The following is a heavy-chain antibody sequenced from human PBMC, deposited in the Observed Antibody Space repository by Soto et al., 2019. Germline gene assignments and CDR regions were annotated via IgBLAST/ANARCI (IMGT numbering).Heavy chain of an antibody. V-gene: IGHV3-23*01. D-gene: IGHD6-13*01. J-gene: IGHJ4*02. Sequence: EVQLLESGGGLVQPGGSLRLSCAASGFTFSSYAMSWVRQAPGKGLEWVAGISGSGGSTYYADSVKGRFSISRDNSKNTLYRQMNSLRAEDTAVYYCAKDPCPGCIAAAGIFDYWGQGTLVTVSS. CDR2: ISGSGGST. CDR3: AKDPCPGCIAAAGIFDY. CDR1: GFTFSSYA.